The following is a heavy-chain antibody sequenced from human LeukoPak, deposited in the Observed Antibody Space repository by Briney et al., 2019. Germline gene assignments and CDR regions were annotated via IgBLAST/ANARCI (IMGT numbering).Heavy chain of an antibody. J-gene: IGHJ4*02. CDR1: GGTFSSYA. V-gene: IGHV1-69*04. CDR3: ASARGIDFWSGYYDY. Sequence: SVKVSCKASGGTFSSYAISWVRQAPGQGLEWMGRIIPILGIATYAQKFQGRVTITADKSTSTAYMELSSLRSEDTAVYYCASARGIDFWSGYYDYWGQGTLVTVSS. CDR2: IIPILGIA. D-gene: IGHD3-3*01.